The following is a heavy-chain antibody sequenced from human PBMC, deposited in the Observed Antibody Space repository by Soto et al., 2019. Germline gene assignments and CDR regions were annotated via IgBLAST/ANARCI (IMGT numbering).Heavy chain of an antibody. J-gene: IGHJ4*02. D-gene: IGHD3-16*01. CDR2: ISSNGGIT. V-gene: IGHV3-64*01. CDR1: GVTFSSYD. CDR3: VRDTSFDY. Sequence: EVQLVESGGGLVQPGGSLRRSGAASGVTFSSYDMHWVRQAPGKGLEYISAISSNGGITYYANSVKGRFTISRDNSKNMMYLQMGSLRAEDMAVYYCVRDTSFDYWGQGTLVTVSS.